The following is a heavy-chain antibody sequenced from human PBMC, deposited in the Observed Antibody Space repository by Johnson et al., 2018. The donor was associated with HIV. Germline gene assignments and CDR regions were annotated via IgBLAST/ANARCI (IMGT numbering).Heavy chain of an antibody. CDR2: ISYDGSNK. J-gene: IGHJ3*01. CDR1: GFTFSNYA. D-gene: IGHD3-22*01. CDR3: ARVAYEGSGFYCDSHAFDV. Sequence: QVQLMESGGGVVQPGRSLRLSCAASGFTFSNYAMHWVRQAPGKGLEWVTVISYDGSNKYHADSVKGRFTISRDNTENLLYLQLSSLTAEDTAVYYCARVAYEGSGFYCDSHAFDVWGQGTGITVSS. V-gene: IGHV3-30-3*01.